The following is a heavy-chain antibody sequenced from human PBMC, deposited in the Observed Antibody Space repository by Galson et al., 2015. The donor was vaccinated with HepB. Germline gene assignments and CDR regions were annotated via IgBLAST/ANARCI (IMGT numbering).Heavy chain of an antibody. CDR2: IIPIFSRP. D-gene: IGHD5-12*01. V-gene: IGHV1-69*13. J-gene: IGHJ3*01. Sequence: SVKVSCKASGGVFSTSAITWVRQAPGQGLEWMGGIIPIFSRPKYAQKFQGRVTITADESTNTAYMELSSLRSEDTAVYYCARDLVTTIGPRKNAFDVWGQGTMVTVSS. CDR1: GGVFSTSA. CDR3: ARDLVTTIGPRKNAFDV.